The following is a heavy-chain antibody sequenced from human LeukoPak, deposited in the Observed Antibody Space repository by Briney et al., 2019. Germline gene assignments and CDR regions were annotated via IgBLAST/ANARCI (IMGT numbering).Heavy chain of an antibody. Sequence: GGTLRLSCAASGFTFSSYWMSWVRQAPGKGLEWVANIKQDGSEKYHVDSVKGRFTISRDNAINSLYLQMTSLRAEDTAVYYCARGTIAAAGYYYFDYWGQGTQVTVSS. V-gene: IGHV3-7*04. J-gene: IGHJ4*02. CDR2: IKQDGSEK. CDR3: ARGTIAAAGYYYFDY. CDR1: GFTFSSYW. D-gene: IGHD6-13*01.